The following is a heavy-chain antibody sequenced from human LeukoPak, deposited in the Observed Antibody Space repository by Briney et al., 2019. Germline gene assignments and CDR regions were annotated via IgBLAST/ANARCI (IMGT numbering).Heavy chain of an antibody. V-gene: IGHV4-30-4*08. CDR2: IYYSGST. Sequence: SPSQTPSLTSTVSGGSISSGDYYWSWIRQPPGRGLEWIGYIYYSGSTYYNPSLKSRVTISVDTSKNQFSLKLSSVTAADTAVYYCARGEGIVVVPAAMKFDPWGQGTLVTVSS. CDR3: ARGEGIVVVPAAMKFDP. CDR1: GGSISSGDYY. J-gene: IGHJ5*02. D-gene: IGHD2-2*01.